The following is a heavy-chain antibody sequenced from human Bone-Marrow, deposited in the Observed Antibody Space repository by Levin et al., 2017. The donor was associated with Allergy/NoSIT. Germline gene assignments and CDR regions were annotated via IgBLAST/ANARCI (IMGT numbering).Heavy chain of an antibody. CDR2: INPNGGST. J-gene: IGHJ4*02. Sequence: LGESLKISCKASGYTFTIYYMHWVRQAPGQGLEWMGIINPNGGSTTYAQRFQGRVTMTRDTSTSTVYMELSSLRSEDTAVYYCARDPILKRAAGSPVGDYWGQGTLVTVSS. CDR1: GYTFTIYY. CDR3: ARDPILKRAAGSPVGDY. V-gene: IGHV1-46*03. D-gene: IGHD6-13*01.